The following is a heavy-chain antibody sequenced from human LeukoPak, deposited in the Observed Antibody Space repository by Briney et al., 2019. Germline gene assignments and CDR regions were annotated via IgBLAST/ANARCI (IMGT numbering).Heavy chain of an antibody. CDR3: ARENDYYYVIDY. D-gene: IGHD1-26*01. V-gene: IGHV4-59*01. J-gene: IGHJ4*02. Sequence: PSETLSLTCTVSGGSISSYYWSWIWQPPGKGLEWIGYIYYSGSTNYNPSLKSRVTISVDTSKNQFSLKLSSVTAADTAVYYCARENDYYYVIDYWGQGTLVTVSS. CDR2: IYYSGST. CDR1: GGSISSYY.